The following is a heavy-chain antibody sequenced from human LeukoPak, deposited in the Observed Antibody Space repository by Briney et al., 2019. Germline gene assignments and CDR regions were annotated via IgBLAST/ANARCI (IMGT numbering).Heavy chain of an antibody. J-gene: IGHJ6*04. Sequence: GGSLRLSCAASGFTVSSNYMSWVRQAPGKGLEWVSVIYSGGSTYYADSVKGRFTISRDNSKNTLYLQMNSLRAEDTAVYYCARSSLYCSSTSCYGYYGMDVWGKGTTVTVSS. V-gene: IGHV3-53*01. D-gene: IGHD2-2*01. CDR3: ARSSLYCSSTSCYGYYGMDV. CDR1: GFTVSSNY. CDR2: IYSGGST.